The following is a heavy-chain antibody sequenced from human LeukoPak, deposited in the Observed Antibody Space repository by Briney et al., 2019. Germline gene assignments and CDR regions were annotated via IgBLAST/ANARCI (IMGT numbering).Heavy chain of an antibody. CDR1: GFTFDAFG. Sequence: GGSLRLSCAASGFTFDAFGMTWVRQAPGKGLEWVSAIRGDAGSTGYADSVKGRFTISRDNAKNSLYLQMNSLRVEDTALYYCARENVGYCSGGSCYYDAFDIWGQGTMVTVSS. CDR3: ARENVGYCSGGSCYYDAFDI. D-gene: IGHD2-15*01. V-gene: IGHV3-20*04. CDR2: IRGDAGST. J-gene: IGHJ3*02.